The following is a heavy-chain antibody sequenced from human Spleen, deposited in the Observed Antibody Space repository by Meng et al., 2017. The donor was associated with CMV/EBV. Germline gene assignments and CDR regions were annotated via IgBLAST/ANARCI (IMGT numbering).Heavy chain of an antibody. J-gene: IGHJ4*02. CDR2: MNPNSGNT. CDR3: ARFSGSSHYYDSSGHDY. D-gene: IGHD3-22*01. Sequence: ASVKVSCKASGYTFTSYDINWVRQATGQGLQWMGWMNPNSGNTGYAQKFQGRVTMTRNTSISTAYMELSSLRSEDTAVYYCARFSGSSHYYDSSGHDYWGQGTLVTVSS. V-gene: IGHV1-8*01. CDR1: GYTFTSYD.